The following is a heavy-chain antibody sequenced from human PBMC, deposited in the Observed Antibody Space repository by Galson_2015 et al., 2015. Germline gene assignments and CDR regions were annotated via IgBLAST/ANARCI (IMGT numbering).Heavy chain of an antibody. Sequence: SLRLSCAASGFTFSEYWMLWVRQAPGKGPEWVATIKQDGSDTYYGDSVRGRFTVSRDNANNLLHLQMNSLRAEDTAVYYCARDVPPRYGGYDWVTWGQGTLVTVSS. J-gene: IGHJ5*02. CDR3: ARDVPPRYGGYDWVT. D-gene: IGHD5-12*01. CDR2: IKQDGSDT. V-gene: IGHV3-7*03. CDR1: GFTFSEYW.